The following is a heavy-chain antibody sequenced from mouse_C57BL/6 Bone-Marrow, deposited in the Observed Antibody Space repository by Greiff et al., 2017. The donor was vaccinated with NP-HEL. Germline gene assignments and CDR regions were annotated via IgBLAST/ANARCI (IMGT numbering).Heavy chain of an antibody. Sequence: EVQLQQSGPELVKPGASVKISCKASGYTFTDYYMNWVKQSHGKSLEWIGDINPNNGGTSYNQKFKGKATLTVDKSSSTAYMELRSLTSEDSAVYYCARHGSSYENWYFDVWGTGTTVTVSS. J-gene: IGHJ1*03. V-gene: IGHV1-26*01. D-gene: IGHD1-1*01. CDR2: INPNNGGT. CDR3: ARHGSSYENWYFDV. CDR1: GYTFTDYY.